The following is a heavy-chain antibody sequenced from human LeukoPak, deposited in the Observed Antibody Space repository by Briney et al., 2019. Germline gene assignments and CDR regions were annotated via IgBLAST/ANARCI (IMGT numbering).Heavy chain of an antibody. V-gene: IGHV4-59*01. D-gene: IGHD3-3*01. J-gene: IGHJ4*01. CDR1: GGSISSYY. CDR2: IYYSGST. CDR3: ARGFWSGYYYYFDY. Sequence: SETLSLTCTVSGGSISSYYWSWIRQPPGKGLEWIGYIYYSGSTNYNPSLKSRVTISVDTSKSQFSLKLSSVTAADTAVYYCARGFWSGYYYYFDYWGQGTLVTVSS.